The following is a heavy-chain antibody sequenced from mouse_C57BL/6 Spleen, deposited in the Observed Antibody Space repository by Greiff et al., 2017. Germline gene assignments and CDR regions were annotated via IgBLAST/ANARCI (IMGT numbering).Heavy chain of an antibody. J-gene: IGHJ4*01. CDR3: TTKAYYSNYVGAMDY. CDR2: LDPEDGDP. D-gene: IGHD2-5*01. CDR1: GFNINAYY. Sequence: VQLQQSGAELVRPGASVKLSCTASGFNINAYYMHWVKQRPEQGLERIGRLDPEDGDPEYAPTFQGRATRTADTSSTPACLRLSSLTSEATAVYYCTTKAYYSNYVGAMDYWGQGTSVTVSS. V-gene: IGHV14-1*01.